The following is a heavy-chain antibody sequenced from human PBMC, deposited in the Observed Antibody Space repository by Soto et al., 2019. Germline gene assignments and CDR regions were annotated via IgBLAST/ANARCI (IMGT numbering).Heavy chain of an antibody. CDR2: IHPSGQPI. CDR1: GFTFSSSE. Sequence: GGSLRLSCADGGFTFSSSEMYWVRQAPGKGLEWISYIHPSGQPIFYADSVKGRFTISRDNANNSVFLQMNSLRAEDTAVYYCARRASRWGRGTMVTVS. V-gene: IGHV3-48*03. J-gene: IGHJ3*01. D-gene: IGHD1-26*01. CDR3: ARRASR.